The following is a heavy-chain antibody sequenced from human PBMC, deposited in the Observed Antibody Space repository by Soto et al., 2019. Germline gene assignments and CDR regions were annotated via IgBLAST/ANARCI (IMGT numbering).Heavy chain of an antibody. CDR1: GFSLSDYW. J-gene: IGHJ4*01. D-gene: IGHD2-21*01. Sequence: GGSLRLSCAASGFSLSDYWMHWVRQVPGKGLLWVSRISVDGRDTTYADSVKGRFTISRDNAKNTLYLQMDSLRAEDTAVYYCVRAPEKRPIDGWGHGSRVTVAS. CDR3: VRAPEKRPIDG. V-gene: IGHV3-74*03. CDR2: ISVDGRDT.